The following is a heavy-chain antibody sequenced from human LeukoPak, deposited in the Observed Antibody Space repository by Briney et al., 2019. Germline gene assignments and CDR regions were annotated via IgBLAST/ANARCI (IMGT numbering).Heavy chain of an antibody. J-gene: IGHJ4*02. V-gene: IGHV3-43*02. CDR1: GFIFDNYA. CDR3: ARESETSGWYDY. Sequence: GGSLRLSCAAPGFIFDNYAIHWVRQAPGKGLEWVSLISGDGGSTFYADSVRGRFTISKDNTRKSLSPQMSSLRSEDTALYYCARESETSGWYDYWGQGTLVTVSS. D-gene: IGHD6-19*01. CDR2: ISGDGGST.